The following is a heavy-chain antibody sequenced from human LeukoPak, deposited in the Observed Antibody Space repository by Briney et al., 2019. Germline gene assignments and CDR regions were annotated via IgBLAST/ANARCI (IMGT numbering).Heavy chain of an antibody. CDR2: ISGSGGST. CDR3: AKDSIVVVVAASDY. D-gene: IGHD2-15*01. V-gene: IGHV3-23*01. CDR1: GFIFSSYA. J-gene: IGHJ4*02. Sequence: PGGSLRLSCAASGFIFSSYAMSWVRQAPGKGLEWVSAISGSGGSTYYADSVKGRFTISRDNSKNTLYLQINSLRAEDTAVYYCAKDSIVVVVAASDYWGQGTLVTVSS.